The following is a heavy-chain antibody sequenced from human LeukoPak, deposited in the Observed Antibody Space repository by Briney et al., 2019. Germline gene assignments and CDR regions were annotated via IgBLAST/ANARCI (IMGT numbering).Heavy chain of an antibody. D-gene: IGHD2-21*01. CDR2: INPNSGGT. Sequence: ASVKVSCKASGYTFTGYYMHWVRQAPGQGLEWMGWINPNSGGTNYAQKFQGWVTMTRDTSISTAYMELSRLRSDDTAVYYCARATPIERHPYYYYYMDVWGKGTTVTVSS. CDR1: GYTFTGYY. CDR3: ARATPIERHPYYYYYMDV. V-gene: IGHV1-2*04. J-gene: IGHJ6*03.